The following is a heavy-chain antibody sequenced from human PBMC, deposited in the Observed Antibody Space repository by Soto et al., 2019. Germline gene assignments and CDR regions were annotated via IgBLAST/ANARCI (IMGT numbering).Heavy chain of an antibody. Sequence: EVQLLESGGGLVQPGGSLRLSCAASGFTFSSYAMRWVRQAPVKGLEWVSAISGSGGSTYYADSVKGRFTISRDNSKNTLYLQMNSLRAEDTAVYYWARRGSGSYYDYWGQGPLVTVSS. D-gene: IGHD1-26*01. V-gene: IGHV3-23*01. CDR1: GFTFSSYA. J-gene: IGHJ4*02. CDR2: ISGSGGST. CDR3: ARRGSGSYYDY.